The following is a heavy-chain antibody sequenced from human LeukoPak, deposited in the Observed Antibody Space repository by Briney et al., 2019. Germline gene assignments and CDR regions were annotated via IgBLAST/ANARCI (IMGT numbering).Heavy chain of an antibody. V-gene: IGHV1-18*01. Sequence: ASVKVSCKASGYTFTSYGISWVRQAPEQGLEWMGWISSYNGKTNYAQKLHGRLTMTTDTPTSTAYVEVRDLRSYDTAGYYCARDHGALDPCDYWGQGTLVTVSS. CDR3: ARDHGALDPCDY. CDR1: GYTFTSYG. CDR2: ISSYNGKT. J-gene: IGHJ4*02. D-gene: IGHD1-1*01.